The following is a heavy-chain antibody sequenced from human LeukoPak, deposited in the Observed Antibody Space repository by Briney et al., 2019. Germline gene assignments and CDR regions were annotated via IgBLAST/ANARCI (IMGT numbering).Heavy chain of an antibody. Sequence: PSETLSLSCTVSGGSISSYYWNWIRQPPGKGLEWIGFIYYSGSTNYNPSLRSRVTTSVDTSKNQFSLKLSSVTAADTAVYYCARSSRVHDAFDIWGQGTMVTVSS. D-gene: IGHD6-13*01. CDR3: ARSSRVHDAFDI. J-gene: IGHJ3*02. V-gene: IGHV4-59*01. CDR2: IYYSGST. CDR1: GGSISSYY.